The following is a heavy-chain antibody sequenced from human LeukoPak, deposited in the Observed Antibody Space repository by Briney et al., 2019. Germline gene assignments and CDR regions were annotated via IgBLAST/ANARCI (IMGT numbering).Heavy chain of an antibody. V-gene: IGHV4-34*01. Sequence: SETLSLTCAIYGGSFSGYFWSWFRQPPGKGLEWIGEINRSGSTNYNSSLSLKSRVTISVDTSKNQFSLKLSSVTAADTAVYYCARNPALGMDVWGQGTTVTVSS. CDR2: INRSGST. CDR3: ARNPALGMDV. D-gene: IGHD2-2*01. J-gene: IGHJ6*02. CDR1: GGSFSGYF.